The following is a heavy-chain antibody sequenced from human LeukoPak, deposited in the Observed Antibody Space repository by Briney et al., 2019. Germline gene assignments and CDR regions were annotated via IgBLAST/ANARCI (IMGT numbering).Heavy chain of an antibody. Sequence: GRSLRLSCAASGFTFSSYGMHWVRQAPGKGLEWVAVISYDGSNKYYADSVKGRFTISRDNSKNTLYLQMNSLRAEDTAVYYCAKTLEWLSLNDAFDIWGQGTIVTVSS. CDR1: GFTFSSYG. V-gene: IGHV3-30*18. J-gene: IGHJ3*02. CDR2: ISYDGSNK. CDR3: AKTLEWLSLNDAFDI. D-gene: IGHD3-3*01.